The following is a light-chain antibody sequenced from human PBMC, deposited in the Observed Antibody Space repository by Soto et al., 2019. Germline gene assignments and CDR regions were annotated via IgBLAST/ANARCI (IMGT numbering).Light chain of an antibody. CDR3: QQRSNPHPTWT. CDR1: QIVSNY. V-gene: IGKV3-11*01. Sequence: EIVLTQSPATLSLSPGERATLSCRASQIVSNYLAWYQQKPGQAPRLLIHDASTRATGIPATFSGSRSGTDFTLTNSSPEPEDFAVYYCQQRSNPHPTWTFRQGIKVEIK. J-gene: IGKJ1*01. CDR2: DAS.